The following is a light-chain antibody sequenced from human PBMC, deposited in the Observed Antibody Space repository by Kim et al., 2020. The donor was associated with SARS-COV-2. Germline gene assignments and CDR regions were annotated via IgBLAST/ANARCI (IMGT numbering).Light chain of an antibody. CDR2: EVS. J-gene: IGLJ3*02. CDR3: SSYAGSNRGV. CDR1: GSDVGGYNY. Sequence: GQPVPISCTGTGSDVGGYNYVSWYQQHPGNAPKLMIYEVSKRPSGVPDRFSGSKSGNTASLTVSGLQAEDEADYYCSSYAGSNRGVFGGGTQLTVL. V-gene: IGLV2-8*01.